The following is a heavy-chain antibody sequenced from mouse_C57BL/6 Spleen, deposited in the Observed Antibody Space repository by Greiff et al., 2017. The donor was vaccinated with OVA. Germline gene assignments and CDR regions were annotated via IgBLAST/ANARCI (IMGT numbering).Heavy chain of an antibody. D-gene: IGHD2-3*01. CDR3: ARVPDGYYGFAY. V-gene: IGHV5-16*01. CDR1: GFTFSDYY. J-gene: IGHJ3*01. Sequence: EVQLVESEGGLVQPGSSMKLSCTASGFTFSDYYMAWVRQVPEKGLEWVANINYDGSSTYYLDSLKSRFIISRDNAKNILYLQMSSLKSEDTATYYCARVPDGYYGFAYWGQGTLVTVSA. CDR2: INYDGSST.